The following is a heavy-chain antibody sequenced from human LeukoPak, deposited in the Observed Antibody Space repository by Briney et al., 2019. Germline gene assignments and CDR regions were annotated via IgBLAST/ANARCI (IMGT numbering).Heavy chain of an antibody. CDR3: ARVIGWDEPFDL. V-gene: IGHV3-74*01. J-gene: IGHJ3*01. CDR2: INTDGSST. CDR1: GFTLSNYW. D-gene: IGHD1-26*01. Sequence: GGSLRLSCSASGFTLSNYWVHWVRQAPGKGLVWVSRINTDGSSTNYADSVRGRFTVSRDNAKNTLYLRMNSLRVEDTAVYYRARVIGWDEPFDLWGHGTLVTVSS.